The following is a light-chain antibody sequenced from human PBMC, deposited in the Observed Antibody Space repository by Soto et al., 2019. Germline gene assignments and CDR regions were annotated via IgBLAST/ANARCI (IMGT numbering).Light chain of an antibody. CDR1: QSVSVNS. V-gene: IGKV3-20*01. CDR3: QQYGGSPFT. J-gene: IGKJ3*01. Sequence: EIVLTQSTGTLSLSPGERATLSCRASQSVSVNSLAWYQQKGGQAPRLLIYAASTRATAVPDRCSGTGSGTDFALTISRLETDDSAVYYCQQYGGSPFTFGPGTKVDIK. CDR2: AAS.